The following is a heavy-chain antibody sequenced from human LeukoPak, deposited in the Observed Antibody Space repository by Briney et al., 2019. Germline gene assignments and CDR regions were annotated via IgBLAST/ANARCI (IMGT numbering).Heavy chain of an antibody. Sequence: GASVKVSCKASGYTFTGYYMHWVRQAPGQGLEWMGWINPNSGGTNYAQKFQGRVTMTRDTSISTAYMELSRLRSDDTAVYYCARTFSSSWTRATGYYYYGMDVWGQGTTVTVSS. J-gene: IGHJ6*02. CDR3: ARTFSSSWTRATGYYYYGMDV. D-gene: IGHD6-13*01. CDR1: GYTFTGYY. CDR2: INPNSGGT. V-gene: IGHV1-2*02.